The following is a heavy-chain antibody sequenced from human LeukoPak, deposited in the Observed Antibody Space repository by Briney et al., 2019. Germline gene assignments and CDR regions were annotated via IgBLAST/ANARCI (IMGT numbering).Heavy chain of an antibody. CDR2: SYYSGST. Sequence: PSETLSFTCTVSGGSMNNYYWNWIRQPPGKGLEWIGYSYYSGSTNYNPSLKSRVNISVDTSKNQFSLNLSSVTAADTAVYYCARLGPVAMPFDYWGQGTLVTVSS. J-gene: IGHJ4*02. CDR1: GGSMNNYY. V-gene: IGHV4-59*08. D-gene: IGHD2-2*01. CDR3: ARLGPVAMPFDY.